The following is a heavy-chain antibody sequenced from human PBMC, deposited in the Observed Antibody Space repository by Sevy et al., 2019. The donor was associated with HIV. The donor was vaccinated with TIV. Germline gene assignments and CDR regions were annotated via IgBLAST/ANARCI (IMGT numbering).Heavy chain of an antibody. D-gene: IGHD2-2*01. CDR3: TTDLEYQLERYYFNY. Sequence: GGSLRLSCAASEFIFTTAWMSWVRQAQGKGLEWVGRIKSKTNGGTTDYAATVKGRFTISRDDSKKTLYLQMNSLKTEDTAVYYCTTDLEYQLERYYFNYWGQGTRVTISS. J-gene: IGHJ4*02. CDR1: EFIFTTAW. V-gene: IGHV3-15*01. CDR2: IKSKTNGGTT.